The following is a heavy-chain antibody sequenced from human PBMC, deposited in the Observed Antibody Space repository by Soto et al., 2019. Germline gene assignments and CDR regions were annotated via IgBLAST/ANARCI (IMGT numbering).Heavy chain of an antibody. Sequence: PGGSLRLSCAASGFTFSNAWMSWVRQAPGKGLKWVGRIKSKTDGGTTDYAAPVKGRFTISRDDSKNTLYLQMNSLKTEDTAVYYCTTAPGYSSGWYSSDNFDYWGQGTLVTVSS. CDR1: GFTFSNAW. CDR3: TTAPGYSSGWYSSDNFDY. CDR2: IKSKTDGGTT. D-gene: IGHD6-19*01. V-gene: IGHV3-15*01. J-gene: IGHJ4*02.